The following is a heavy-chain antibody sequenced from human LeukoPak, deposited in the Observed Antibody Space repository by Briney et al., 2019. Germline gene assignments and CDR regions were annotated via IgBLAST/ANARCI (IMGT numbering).Heavy chain of an antibody. J-gene: IGHJ4*02. V-gene: IGHV3-23*01. CDR1: GFTFSSYA. CDR3: AKDADPRPFYFDY. Sequence: PGASLRLSCAASGFTFSSYAMSWVRQAPGKGLEWVSGISGSGGSTYYADSVKGRFTISRDNSKNTLYLQMNSLRVEDTAVYYCAKDADPRPFYFDYWGQGILVTVSS. CDR2: ISGSGGST.